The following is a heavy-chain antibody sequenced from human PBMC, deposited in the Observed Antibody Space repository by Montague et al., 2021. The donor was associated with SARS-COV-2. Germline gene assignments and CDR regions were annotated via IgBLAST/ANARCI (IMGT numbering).Heavy chain of an antibody. Sequence: SETLSLTCAVYGGSFSGYYWTRIRQSPGKGLEWIAEINHRGTTNYNFNPSLRSRVTITVDTSKSQFSLKVRAVTAADTGVYYCARWDPQTLTLIGLRGKSASDYWGQGTLVTVSS. CDR3: ARWDPQTLTLIGLRGKSASDY. V-gene: IGHV4-34*01. D-gene: IGHD4-23*01. CDR1: GGSFSGYY. J-gene: IGHJ4*02. CDR2: INHRGTT.